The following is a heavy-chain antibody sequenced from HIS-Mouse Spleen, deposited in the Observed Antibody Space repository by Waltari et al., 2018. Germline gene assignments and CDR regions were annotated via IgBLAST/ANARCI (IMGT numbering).Heavy chain of an antibody. Sequence: QLQLQESGPGLVKPSATLSLPCTVSRGSLVSGTYYWVWTRAPPGKGLGWIGSIYYSGSTYYNPSLKSRVTISVDTSKNQFSLKLSSVTAEDTAVYYCAREIPYSSSWYDWYFDLWGRGTLVTVSS. V-gene: IGHV4-39*07. CDR1: RGSLVSGTYY. CDR2: IYYSGST. D-gene: IGHD6-13*01. J-gene: IGHJ2*01. CDR3: AREIPYSSSWYDWYFDL.